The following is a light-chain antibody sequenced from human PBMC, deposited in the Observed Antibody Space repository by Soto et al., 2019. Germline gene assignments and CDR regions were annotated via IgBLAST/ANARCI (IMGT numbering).Light chain of an antibody. J-gene: IGKJ1*01. V-gene: IGKV3-20*01. Sequence: EIVLTQSPGTLSLSPGERATLSCRASQSVSSSYVAWYQQKPGQAPRLLIYGASSRSTGILDRFCGSGSGTDFTLPISRLEPEEFAVYYCQQYGSSPPWTFGQGTKVEIK. CDR2: GAS. CDR1: QSVSSSY. CDR3: QQYGSSPPWT.